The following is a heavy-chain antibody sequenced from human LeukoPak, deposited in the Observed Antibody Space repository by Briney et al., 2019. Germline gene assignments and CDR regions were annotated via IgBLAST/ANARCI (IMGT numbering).Heavy chain of an antibody. Sequence: SETLSLTRTVSGGSISSYYWSWIRQPPGKGLEWIGYIYYGGSTYSNPSLKSRVTISADTSKNQFSLMLTSVTAADTAVYYCARSSVSGTYSGGYWGQGTLVTVSS. CDR3: ARSSVSGTYSGGY. D-gene: IGHD3-10*01. CDR2: IYYGGST. J-gene: IGHJ4*02. CDR1: GGSISSYY. V-gene: IGHV4-59*08.